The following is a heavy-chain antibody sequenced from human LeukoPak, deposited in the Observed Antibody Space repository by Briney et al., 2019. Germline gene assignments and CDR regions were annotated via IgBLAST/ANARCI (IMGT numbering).Heavy chain of an antibody. J-gene: IGHJ4*02. CDR3: ARDQPTYYYDSSGYYREYYFDY. D-gene: IGHD3-22*01. CDR2: IYYSGST. CDR1: GGSISSYY. Sequence: SETLSLTCTVSGGSISSYYWSWIRQPPGKGLEWIGYIYYSGSTNYNPSLKSRVTISVDTSKNQFSLKLSSVTAADTAVYYCARDQPTYYYDSSGYYREYYFDYWGQGTLVTVSS. V-gene: IGHV4-59*01.